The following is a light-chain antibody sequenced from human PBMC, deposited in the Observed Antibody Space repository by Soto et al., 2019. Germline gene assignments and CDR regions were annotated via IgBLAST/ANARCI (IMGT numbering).Light chain of an antibody. CDR1: SSDVGGYNY. Sequence: QSALTQPASVSGSPGQSITISCTGTSSDVGGYNYVSWYQQHPGKAPKLMIYDVSNRPSGVSNRFSGSKSGNTASLTISGLQAEDEADYYCSSYTSSIYVLGPGTKLTVL. J-gene: IGLJ1*01. V-gene: IGLV2-14*01. CDR2: DVS. CDR3: SSYTSSIYV.